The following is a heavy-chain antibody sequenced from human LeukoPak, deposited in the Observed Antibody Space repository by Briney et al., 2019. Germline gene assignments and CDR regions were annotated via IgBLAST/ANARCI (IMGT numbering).Heavy chain of an antibody. CDR1: GGSFSGYY. J-gene: IGHJ6*03. D-gene: IGHD3-9*01. CDR3: ARGRYDIYGVAGRRGYYYYMDV. Sequence: PSETLSLTCAVYGGSFSGYYWSWIRPSPGKGLEWIGEINHSGSTNYNPSLKSRVTISVDTSKNQFSLKLSSVTAADRAVYYCARGRYDIYGVAGRRGYYYYMDVWGKGTTVTVSS. CDR2: INHSGST. V-gene: IGHV4-34*01.